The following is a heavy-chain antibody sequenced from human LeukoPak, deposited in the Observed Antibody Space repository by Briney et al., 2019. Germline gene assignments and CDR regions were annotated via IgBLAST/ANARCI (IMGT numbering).Heavy chain of an antibody. Sequence: AGGSLRLSCAASGFTVSSNYMNWVRQAPGKGLEWVSVIYSGSSTYYADSVKGRFTISRDNSKNTLYLQMNSLRAEDTAVYYCARFFYGFDPWGQGTLVTVSS. CDR1: GFTVSSNY. CDR2: IYSGSST. CDR3: ARFFYGFDP. J-gene: IGHJ5*02. D-gene: IGHD3-16*01. V-gene: IGHV3-53*01.